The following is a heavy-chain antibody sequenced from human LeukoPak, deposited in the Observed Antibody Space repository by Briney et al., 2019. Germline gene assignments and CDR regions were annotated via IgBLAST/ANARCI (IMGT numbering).Heavy chain of an antibody. CDR2: IYPGDSDT. J-gene: IGHJ4*02. D-gene: IGHD6-19*01. CDR1: GYSFTSYW. Sequence: GESLKISCKGSGYSFTSYWIGWVRQMPGKGLEWMGIIYPGDSDTRYSPSFQGQVTISADKSISTAYLQWSSLKALDTAMYYCARQGIAVAGPGSNFDYWGQGTLVTVSS. V-gene: IGHV5-51*01. CDR3: ARQGIAVAGPGSNFDY.